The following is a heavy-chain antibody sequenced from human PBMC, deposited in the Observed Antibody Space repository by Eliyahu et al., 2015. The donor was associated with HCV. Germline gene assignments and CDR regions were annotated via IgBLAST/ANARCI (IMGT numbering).Heavy chain of an antibody. CDR1: GYIFTSYG. CDR3: ARDTGSYSWVRPGIDY. Sequence: KKPGASVKVSCKASGYIFTSYGVSWVRQAPGQGLEWMGWISAYNGNTIYVQKLQGRVTMTTDKSTSTAYLELRSLRSDDTGVYYCARDTGSYSWVRPGIDYWGQGTLVTVSS. V-gene: IGHV1-18*04. D-gene: IGHD1-26*01. CDR2: ISAYNGNT. J-gene: IGHJ4*02.